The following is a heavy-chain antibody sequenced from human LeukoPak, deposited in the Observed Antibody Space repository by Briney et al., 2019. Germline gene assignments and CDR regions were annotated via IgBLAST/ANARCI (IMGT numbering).Heavy chain of an antibody. CDR2: IYYSGST. CDR1: GGSISSYY. J-gene: IGHJ4*02. D-gene: IGHD6-13*01. CDR3: ARRGSSSWYYFDY. V-gene: IGHV4-59*08. Sequence: SETLSLTCTVSGGSISSYYWSWIRQPPGKGLEWIGYIYYSGSTVYNPSLKSRVIMSVETSKNQFSLKLSSVTAADTAVYYCARRGSSSWYYFDYWGQGTLVTVSS.